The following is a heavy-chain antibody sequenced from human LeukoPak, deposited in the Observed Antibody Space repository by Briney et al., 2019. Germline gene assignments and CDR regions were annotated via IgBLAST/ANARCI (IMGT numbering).Heavy chain of an antibody. D-gene: IGHD3-3*01. J-gene: IGHJ6*02. CDR1: GGTFSSYA. CDR2: IIPIFGTA. V-gene: IGHV1-69*13. CDR3: AREPRITIFGVVRRVYGMDV. Sequence: SVQVSCQASGGTFSSYAISWVRQAPGRGLEWMGGIIPIFGTANYAQKFQGRVTITADESTSTAYMELSSLRSEDTAVYYCAREPRITIFGVVRRVYGMDVRGQGTTVTVSS.